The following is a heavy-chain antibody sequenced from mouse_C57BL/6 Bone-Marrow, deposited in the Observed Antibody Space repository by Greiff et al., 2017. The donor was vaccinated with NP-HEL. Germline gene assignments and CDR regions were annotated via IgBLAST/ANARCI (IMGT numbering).Heavy chain of an antibody. D-gene: IGHD1-2*01. J-gene: IGHJ1*03. CDR1: GFTFSSYG. V-gene: IGHV5-6*01. CDR2: ISSGGSYT. Sequence: EVKLMESGGDLVKPGGSLKLSCAASGFTFSSYGMSWVRQTPDKRLEWVATISSGGSYTYYPDSVQGRFTISRDNAKNTLYLQMSSLKSEDTAMYYCARQGTTALRYFDVWGTGTTVTVSS. CDR3: ARQGTTALRYFDV.